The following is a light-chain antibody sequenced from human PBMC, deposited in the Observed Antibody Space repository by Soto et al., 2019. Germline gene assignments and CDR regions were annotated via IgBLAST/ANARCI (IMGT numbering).Light chain of an antibody. J-gene: IGKJ1*01. CDR1: QSISKY. Sequence: DIQMTQSPSSLSASVGDRVTITCRASQSISKYLNWYQHKPGKGPKLLIYGASTLQSGVPSRFSGSGSGTDFTLTISSLQPEDVVTYYCQQSNSIPPWTFGQGTKVEIK. V-gene: IGKV1-39*01. CDR2: GAS. CDR3: QQSNSIPPWT.